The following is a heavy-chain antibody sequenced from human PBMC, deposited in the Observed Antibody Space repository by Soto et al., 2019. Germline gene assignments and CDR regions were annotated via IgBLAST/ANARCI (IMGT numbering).Heavy chain of an antibody. Sequence: SDTLSLTCTVSGGSISSYYWSWIRQPPGKGLEWIGYIYYSGSTNYNPSLKSRVTISVDTSKNQFSLKLSSVTAADTAVYYCARFQVRGVIDYWGQGTLVTVSS. D-gene: IGHD3-10*01. CDR3: ARFQVRGVIDY. CDR2: IYYSGST. J-gene: IGHJ4*02. CDR1: GGSISSYY. V-gene: IGHV4-59*01.